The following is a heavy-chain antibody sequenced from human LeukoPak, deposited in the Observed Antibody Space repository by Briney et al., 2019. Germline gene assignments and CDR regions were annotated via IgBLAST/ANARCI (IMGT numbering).Heavy chain of an antibody. CDR2: MNPNSGNT. V-gene: IGHV1-8*01. CDR3: ARGGYSSSWYGKYYYYYGMDV. CDR1: GYTFTSYD. Sequence: ASVTVSCKASGYTFTSYDINWVRQATGQGLEWMGWMNPNSGNTGYAQKFQGRVTMTRNTSISTAYMELSSLRSEDTAVYYCARGGYSSSWYGKYYYYYGMDVWGQGTTVTVSS. D-gene: IGHD6-13*01. J-gene: IGHJ6*02.